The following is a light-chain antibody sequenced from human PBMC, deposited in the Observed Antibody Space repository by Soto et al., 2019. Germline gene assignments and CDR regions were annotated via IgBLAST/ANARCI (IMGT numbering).Light chain of an antibody. CDR3: SAWDDSLRGIL. CDR2: RND. CDR1: NSNIGSNP. J-gene: IGLJ2*01. Sequence: QSVLTQPPSASGAPGQRVTLSCSGSNSNIGSNPFYWYQHLPTTAPKLLIYRNDHRRSGVPDRFSGSKSGTSASLAISGVRPEDEADYFCSAWDDSLRGILVGGGTKVTVL. V-gene: IGLV1-47*01.